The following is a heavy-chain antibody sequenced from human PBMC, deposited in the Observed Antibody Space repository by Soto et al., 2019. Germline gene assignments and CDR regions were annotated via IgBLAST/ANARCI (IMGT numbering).Heavy chain of an antibody. CDR2: LYHSGST. D-gene: IGHD6-19*01. CDR1: GGSISSTNW. J-gene: IGHJ5*02. V-gene: IGHV4-4*02. Sequence: QVQLQESGPGLVKPSGTLSLTCAVSGGSISSTNWWSWVRQPPGKGREWIGELYHSGSTNYNPSLKSRVTISVDKSKNQFSLKLSSVTAADTAVYYWARAIAVAVNWFDPWGQGTLVTVSS. CDR3: ARAIAVAVNWFDP.